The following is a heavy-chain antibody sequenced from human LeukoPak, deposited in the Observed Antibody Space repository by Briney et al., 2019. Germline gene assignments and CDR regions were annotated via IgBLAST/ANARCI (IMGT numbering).Heavy chain of an antibody. D-gene: IGHD3-22*01. Sequence: NPSETLSLTCAVYGGSFSGYYWSWIRQPPGKGLEWIGEISHSGSTTYNPSLRSRVTISGDASKKQFSLKLSSVTAADTAVYYCVTYYYGSSAPKRNYWGQGILVTVSS. V-gene: IGHV4-34*01. J-gene: IGHJ4*02. CDR2: ISHSGST. CDR3: VTYYYGSSAPKRNY. CDR1: GGSFSGYY.